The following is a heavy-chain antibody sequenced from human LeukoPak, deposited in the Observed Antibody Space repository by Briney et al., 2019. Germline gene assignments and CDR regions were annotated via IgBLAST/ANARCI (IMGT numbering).Heavy chain of an antibody. CDR3: ARDLGQYYDTSDNWFDP. J-gene: IGHJ5*02. V-gene: IGHV3-74*01. CDR1: GFTFSNYW. Sequence: GGSLRLSYAASGFTFSNYWMHWVRQAPGKGLVWVSRINSDGINTSYADSVKGRFTISRDNAKNTLNLQMNSLRAEDTAVYYCARDLGQYYDTSDNWFDPWGQGTLVTVSS. CDR2: INSDGINT. D-gene: IGHD3-22*01.